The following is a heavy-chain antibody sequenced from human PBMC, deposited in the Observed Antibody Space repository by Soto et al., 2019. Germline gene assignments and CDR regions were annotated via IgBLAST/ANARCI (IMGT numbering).Heavy chain of an antibody. CDR1: GFTFSSYA. D-gene: IGHD3-10*01. CDR3: AKLNRYYYGSGSSPTRNYYYYGMDV. V-gene: IGHV3-23*01. CDR2: ISGSGGST. J-gene: IGHJ6*02. Sequence: GGSLRLSCAASGFTFSSYAMSWVRQAPGKGLEWVSAISGSGGSTYYADSVKGRFTISRDNSKNTLYLQMNSLRAEDTAVYYCAKLNRYYYGSGSSPTRNYYYYGMDVWGQGTTVTAP.